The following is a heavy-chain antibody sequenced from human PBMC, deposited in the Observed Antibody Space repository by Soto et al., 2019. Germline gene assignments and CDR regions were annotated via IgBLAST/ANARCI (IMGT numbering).Heavy chain of an antibody. CDR2: IYPGDSDT. V-gene: IGHV5-51*01. Sequence: GESLKISCNGSGYSFTSYWIGWVRQMPGKGLEWMGIIYPGDSDTRYSPSFQGQVTISADKSISTAYLQWSSLKASDTAMYYCARRDASSIAGSDAFDIWGQGTMVTVSS. CDR3: ARRDASSIAGSDAFDI. J-gene: IGHJ3*02. CDR1: GYSFTSYW. D-gene: IGHD6-13*01.